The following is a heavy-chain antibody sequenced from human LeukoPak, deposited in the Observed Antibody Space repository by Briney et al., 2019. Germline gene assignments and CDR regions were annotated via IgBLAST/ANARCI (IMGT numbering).Heavy chain of an antibody. CDR1: GGSISSGDYY. Sequence: SQTLSLTCTVSGGSISSGDYYWSWIRQPAGKGLEWIGRIYTSGSTNYNPSLKSRVTISVDTSKNQFSLKLSSVTAADTAVYYCARGFSGYYYGSFDYWGQGTLVTVSS. D-gene: IGHD3-22*01. J-gene: IGHJ4*02. CDR3: ARGFSGYYYGSFDY. V-gene: IGHV4-61*02. CDR2: IYTSGST.